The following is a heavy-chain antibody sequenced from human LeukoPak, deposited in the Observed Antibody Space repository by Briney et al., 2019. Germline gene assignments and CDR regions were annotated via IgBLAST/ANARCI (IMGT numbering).Heavy chain of an antibody. J-gene: IGHJ4*02. D-gene: IGHD6-13*01. CDR1: GFTFSSYG. CDR3: ARDQYSSSWYFDY. CDR2: IWYDGSNK. Sequence: GGPLRLSCAASGFTFSSYGMHWVRQAPGKGLEWVAVIWYDGSNKYYADSVKGRFTISRDNSKNTLYLQMNSLRAEDTAVYYCARDQYSSSWYFDYWGQGTLVTVSS. V-gene: IGHV3-33*01.